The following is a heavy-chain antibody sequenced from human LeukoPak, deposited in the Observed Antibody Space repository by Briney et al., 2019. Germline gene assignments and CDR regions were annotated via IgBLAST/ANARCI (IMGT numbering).Heavy chain of an antibody. CDR3: ARDGQVVVQSGYHYDGMEV. V-gene: IGHV4-4*07. CDR1: LASISLYF. CDR2: IQTSGSP. J-gene: IGHJ6*02. D-gene: IGHD2-21*01. Sequence: SETLSLTRSVCLASISLYFWSWIRQPAAKGLEWIGRIQTSGSPTYNRPLTRRATIPVDTPKKQTALKLTSVTAADKAVYYCARDGQVVVQSGYHYDGMEVWGQGPTATVSS.